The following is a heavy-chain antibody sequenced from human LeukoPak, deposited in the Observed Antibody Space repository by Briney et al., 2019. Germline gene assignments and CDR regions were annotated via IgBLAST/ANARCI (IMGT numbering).Heavy chain of an antibody. J-gene: IGHJ5*02. Sequence: SETLSLTCAVYGGSFSGYYWSWIRQPPGKGLEWIGEINHSGSTNYNPSLKSRVTMSVDTSKNQFSLKLSSVTAADTAVYYCARDSGTTGEVKFDPWGQGTLVSVSS. CDR1: GGSFSGYY. CDR3: ARDSGTTGEVKFDP. D-gene: IGHD3-10*01. CDR2: INHSGST. V-gene: IGHV4-34*01.